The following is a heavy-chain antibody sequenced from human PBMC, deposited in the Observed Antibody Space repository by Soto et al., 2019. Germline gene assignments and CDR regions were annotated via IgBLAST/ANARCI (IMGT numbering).Heavy chain of an antibody. CDR3: ARDGSTMVRGVIIDY. D-gene: IGHD3-10*01. V-gene: IGHV3-21*01. Sequence: EVQLVESGGGLVKPGGSLRLSCAASGFTFSSYSMNWVRQAPGKGLEWVSSISSSSSYIYYADSVKGRFTISRDNAKNSLCLQMNSLRAEDTAVYYCARDGSTMVRGVIIDYWGQGTLVTVSS. CDR2: ISSSSSYI. J-gene: IGHJ4*02. CDR1: GFTFSSYS.